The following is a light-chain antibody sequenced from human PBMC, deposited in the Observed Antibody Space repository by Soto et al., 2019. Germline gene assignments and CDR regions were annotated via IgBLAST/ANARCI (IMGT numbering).Light chain of an antibody. J-gene: IGKJ4*01. CDR3: QQRRLWLT. Sequence: DIGLTQSPATLSLSPGERTTLSCRANQSVGTYLTWYQQKSGQAPRLLIFDASNRAAGIPARFSVSGSGTDFTLTIGSLDPEDFEVYVFQQRRLWLTVGGGTKVE. CDR1: QSVGTY. CDR2: DAS. V-gene: IGKV3-11*01.